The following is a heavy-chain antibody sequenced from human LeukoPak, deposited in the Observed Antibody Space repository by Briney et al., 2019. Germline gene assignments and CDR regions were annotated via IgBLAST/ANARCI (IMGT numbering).Heavy chain of an antibody. CDR2: IYHSGST. CDR1: GGSISSGGYY. D-gene: IGHD6-6*01. Sequence: SETLSLTCTVSGGSISSGGYYWSWIRQPPGKGLEWIGYIYHSGSTYYNPSLKSRVTISVDRSKNQFSLKLSSVTAADTAVYYCARGSSSSEGAFDIWGQGTMVTVSS. CDR3: ARGSSSSEGAFDI. J-gene: IGHJ3*02. V-gene: IGHV4-30-2*01.